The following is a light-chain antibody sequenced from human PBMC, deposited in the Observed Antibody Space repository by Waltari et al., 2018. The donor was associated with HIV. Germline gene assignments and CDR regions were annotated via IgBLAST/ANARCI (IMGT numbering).Light chain of an antibody. CDR1: RSNIGCNT. CDR3: AAWDDSLNGWV. CDR2: SNN. J-gene: IGLJ3*02. V-gene: IGLV1-44*01. Sequence: QSVLTQPPSASGTLGQRVTISCSRSRSNIGCNTVNWYQQPPGTAPKLLIHSNNQRPTGIPDQFSGSKSGTSASLAISGLQSEDEADYYCAAWDDSLNGWVFGGGTKLTVL.